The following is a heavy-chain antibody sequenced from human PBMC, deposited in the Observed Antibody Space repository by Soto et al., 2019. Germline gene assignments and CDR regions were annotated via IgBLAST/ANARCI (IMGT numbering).Heavy chain of an antibody. J-gene: IGHJ4*02. D-gene: IGHD3-10*01. V-gene: IGHV3-48*01. Sequence: EVQLVESGGGLVQPGGSLRLSCAASGFTFSSYSMNWVRQAPGKGLEWVSYISSSSSTIYYADSVKGRFTISRDNAKNSLYLQMNSLRAEDTAVYYCARDDRFGELLSLDYWGPGTLVTVSS. CDR1: GFTFSSYS. CDR2: ISSSSSTI. CDR3: ARDDRFGELLSLDY.